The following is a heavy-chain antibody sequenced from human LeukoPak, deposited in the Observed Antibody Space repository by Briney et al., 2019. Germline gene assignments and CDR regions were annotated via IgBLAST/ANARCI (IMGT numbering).Heavy chain of an antibody. D-gene: IGHD2/OR15-2a*01. CDR2: ISSTGRNI. J-gene: IGHJ4*02. CDR1: GFSFSDYY. Sequence: PGGSLRLSCGASGFSFSDYYMSWVRQAPGKGLEWISYISSTGRNIYYADSVKGRFTISRDNDKNTLYLQMNSLRAEDTALYYCARFRYNSTWGVFDYWGQGTLVTVSS. V-gene: IGHV3-11*04. CDR3: ARFRYNSTWGVFDY.